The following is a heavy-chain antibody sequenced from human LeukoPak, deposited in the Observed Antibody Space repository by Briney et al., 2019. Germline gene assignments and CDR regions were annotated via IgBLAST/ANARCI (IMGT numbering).Heavy chain of an antibody. D-gene: IGHD5-12*01. Sequence: GGSLRLSCAASGFTFNSYAMSWVRQAAGKGLEWVSSISGSGGSTYYADSVKGRFTISRDSSKNMLYLQMNSLRGEDTAVYYCAKQVAYGGYSPIDYWGQGTLVTVSS. CDR1: GFTFNSYA. J-gene: IGHJ4*02. CDR2: ISGSGGST. CDR3: AKQVAYGGYSPIDY. V-gene: IGHV3-23*01.